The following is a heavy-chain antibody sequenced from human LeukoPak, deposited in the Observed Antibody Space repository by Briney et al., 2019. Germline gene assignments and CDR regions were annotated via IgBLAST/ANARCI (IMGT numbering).Heavy chain of an antibody. Sequence: GGSLRLSCAASGFTFSSYAMHWVRQAPGKGLEWVAVISYDGSNKYYADSVKGRFTISRDNPKNTLYLQMNSLRAEDTAVYYCARDPIVGAATFDYWGQGTLVTVSS. V-gene: IGHV3-30*04. J-gene: IGHJ4*02. CDR3: ARDPIVGAATFDY. CDR1: GFTFSSYA. CDR2: ISYDGSNK. D-gene: IGHD1-26*01.